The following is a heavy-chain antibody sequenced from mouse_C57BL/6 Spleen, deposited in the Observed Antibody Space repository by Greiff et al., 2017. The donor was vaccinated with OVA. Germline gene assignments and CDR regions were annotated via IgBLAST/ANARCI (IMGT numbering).Heavy chain of an antibody. V-gene: IGHV1-59*01. J-gene: IGHJ4*01. CDR2: IDPSDSYT. D-gene: IGHD2-4*01. Sequence: QVQLQQPGAELVRPGTSVKLSCKASGYTFTSYWMHWVKQRPGQGLEWIGVIDPSDSYTNYNQKFKGKATLTVDTSSSTAYMQLSSLTSEDSAVYSCAKLRRNYAMDYWGQGTSVTVSS. CDR3: AKLRRNYAMDY. CDR1: GYTFTSYW.